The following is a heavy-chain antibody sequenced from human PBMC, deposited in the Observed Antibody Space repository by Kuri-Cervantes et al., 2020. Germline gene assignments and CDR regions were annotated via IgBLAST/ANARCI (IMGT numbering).Heavy chain of an antibody. V-gene: IGHV3-30-3*01. J-gene: IGHJ4*02. Sequence: GGSLRLSCAASGFTFSSYAMHWVRQAPGKGLEWVAVISYDGSNKYYADSVKGRFTIPRDNAKNSLYLQMNSLRAEDTAVYYCARAGDYGSFGYWGQGTLVTVSS. CDR3: ARAGDYGSFGY. CDR1: GFTFSSYA. CDR2: ISYDGSNK. D-gene: IGHD4-17*01.